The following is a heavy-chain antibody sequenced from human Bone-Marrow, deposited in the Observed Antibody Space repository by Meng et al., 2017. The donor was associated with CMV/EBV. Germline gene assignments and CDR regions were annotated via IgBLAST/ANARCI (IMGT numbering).Heavy chain of an antibody. J-gene: IGHJ6*02. Sequence: SETLSLTCAVYGGSFSGYYWSWIRQSPGKGLEWIGEINHSGSTNYNPSLKSRVTISVDTSKNQFSLKLSSVTAADTAVYYCARSYYDFWSGYRNYGMEVWGQGNTVNVTS. CDR3: ARSYYDFWSGYRNYGMEV. CDR2: INHSGST. V-gene: IGHV4-34*01. CDR1: GGSFSGYY. D-gene: IGHD3-3*01.